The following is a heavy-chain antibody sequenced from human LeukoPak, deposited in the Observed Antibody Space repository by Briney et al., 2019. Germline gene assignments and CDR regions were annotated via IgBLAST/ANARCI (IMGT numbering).Heavy chain of an antibody. CDR1: GFTFSSYW. D-gene: IGHD4-17*01. J-gene: IGHJ4*02. CDR2: INGAGSSI. Sequence: GGSLRLSCAASGFTFSSYWMHWVRQTPGKGLVWVSRINGAGSSISYADSVKGRVTISRDNAKNTLYLQMNNLRAENTAVYYCARGGDYKNDYWGQGTLVTVSS. V-gene: IGHV3-74*01. CDR3: ARGGDYKNDY.